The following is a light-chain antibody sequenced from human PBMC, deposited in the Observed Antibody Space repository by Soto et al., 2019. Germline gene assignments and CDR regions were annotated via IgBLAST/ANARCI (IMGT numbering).Light chain of an antibody. Sequence: SYELTQPPSVSVAPGKTASITCGGNNIGGKSVHWYQLKPGQAPVSIIYNDDGRPSGIPERFSGSNSGNTATLTVSWVEAGDEADYYCQVWGSNADPYVVFGGGTKVTVL. CDR2: NDD. CDR1: NIGGKS. J-gene: IGLJ2*01. V-gene: IGLV3-21*04. CDR3: QVWGSNADPYVV.